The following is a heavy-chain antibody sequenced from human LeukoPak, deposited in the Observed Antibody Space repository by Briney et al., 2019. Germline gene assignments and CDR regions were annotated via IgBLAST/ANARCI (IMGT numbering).Heavy chain of an antibody. Sequence: PSETLSLTCAAYGGSFSGYYWSWIRQPPGKGLEWIGEINHSGSTNYNPSLKSRVTISVDTSKNQFSLKLSSVTAADTAVYYCARGMRDYYYYYGMDVWGQGTTVTVSS. V-gene: IGHV4-34*01. CDR2: INHSGST. CDR3: ARGMRDYYYYYGMDV. CDR1: GGSFSGYY. J-gene: IGHJ6*02.